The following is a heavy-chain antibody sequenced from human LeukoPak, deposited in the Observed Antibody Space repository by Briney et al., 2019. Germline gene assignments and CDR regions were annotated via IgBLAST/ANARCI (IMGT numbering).Heavy chain of an antibody. CDR1: GGSFSGYY. V-gene: IGHV4-34*01. Sequence: SETLSLTCAVYGGSFSGYYWSWIRQPPGKVLEWIGEINHSGSTNYNPSLKSRVTISEDTSKNQFSLKLSSVTAADTAVYYCAGTEYYDFWSGYYRLNYMDVWGKGTTVTVSS. D-gene: IGHD3-3*01. CDR2: INHSGST. CDR3: AGTEYYDFWSGYYRLNYMDV. J-gene: IGHJ6*03.